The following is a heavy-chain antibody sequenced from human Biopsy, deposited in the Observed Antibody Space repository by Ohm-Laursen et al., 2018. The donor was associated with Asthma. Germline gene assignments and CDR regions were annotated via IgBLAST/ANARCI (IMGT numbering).Heavy chain of an antibody. CDR2: INPNSGGT. V-gene: IGHV1-2*06. CDR3: ARGQKSAGDRWFDP. CDR1: GYTFIGFH. J-gene: IGHJ5*02. D-gene: IGHD6-13*01. Sequence: ASVKVSCKVSGYTFIGFHIHWMRQAPGQGLEWMGRINPNSGGTNYAQKFQGRVTMTRDTSISTAYMEVSRLRSDDTAVYYCARGQKSAGDRWFDPWGQGTLVTVSS.